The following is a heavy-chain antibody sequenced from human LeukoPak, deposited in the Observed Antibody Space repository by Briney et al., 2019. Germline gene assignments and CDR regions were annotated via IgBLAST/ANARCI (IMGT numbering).Heavy chain of an antibody. CDR3: TRGETNPFDY. V-gene: IGHV3-74*01. CDR1: GFTFSSYW. J-gene: IGHJ4*02. CDR2: INSDGSAT. Sequence: GGSLRLSCAASGFTFSSYWMHWVRQAPGKGLVWASRINSDGSATNYADSVKVRFTISRDSSKSTLYLQMNSLRAEDTAVYYCTRGETNPFDYWGQGTLVTVSS.